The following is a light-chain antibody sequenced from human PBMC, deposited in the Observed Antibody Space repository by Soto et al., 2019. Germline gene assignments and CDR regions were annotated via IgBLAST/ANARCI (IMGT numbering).Light chain of an antibody. CDR3: QQLNSYPQT. CDR1: RGISSY. J-gene: IGKJ5*01. Sequence: IRMTQSPSSLSASVGDRVTLTCQASRGISSYLAWYQQKPGKAPKLIVYSASTLQSGVPSRFRGSGSGPDFTLTISSLQPEDSETYFCQQLNSYPQTFGQGTRLEIK. CDR2: SAS. V-gene: IGKV1-9*01.